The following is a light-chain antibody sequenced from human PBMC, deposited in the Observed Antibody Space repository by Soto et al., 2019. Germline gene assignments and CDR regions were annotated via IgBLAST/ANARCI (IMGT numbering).Light chain of an antibody. CDR1: SSDVGGYNF. CDR2: EVF. CDR3: SSYTTTNTLYV. V-gene: IGLV2-14*01. Sequence: QSVLTQPASVSGSPGQAITISCTGTSSDVGGYNFVSWYQQHPGKVPRLIIYEVFNRPSGVSSRFSGSKSGSTASLTISGLQAEDEADYYCSSYTTTNTLYVFGTGTKVTVL. J-gene: IGLJ1*01.